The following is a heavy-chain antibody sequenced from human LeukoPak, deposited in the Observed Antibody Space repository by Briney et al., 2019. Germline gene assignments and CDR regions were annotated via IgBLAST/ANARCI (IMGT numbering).Heavy chain of an antibody. D-gene: IGHD6-19*01. Sequence: SETLSLTCTVSGGSISSYYWGWIRQPPGKGLEWIANIDYSGNTIYNPALKSRVTMSVDTSKNQFSLNLTSVTAADTAVYYCAREGKLTGYFGGLGFNYWGQGILVTVSS. CDR1: GGSISSYY. CDR2: IDYSGNT. V-gene: IGHV4-59*01. CDR3: AREGKLTGYFGGLGFNY. J-gene: IGHJ4*02.